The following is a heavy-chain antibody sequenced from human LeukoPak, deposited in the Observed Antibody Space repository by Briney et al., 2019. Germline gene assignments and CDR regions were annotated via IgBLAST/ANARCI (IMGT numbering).Heavy chain of an antibody. CDR2: IYISGDT. CDR1: GGSISSYY. Sequence: SETLSLTCTVSGGSISSYYWSWIRQPAGKGLEWIGRIYISGDTNYNPSLKSRVTMSLDTSKNQFSLKLSSVTAADTAVYYCARSHGIAVAADAFDIWGQGTMVTVSS. CDR3: ARSHGIAVAADAFDI. V-gene: IGHV4-4*07. J-gene: IGHJ3*02. D-gene: IGHD6-19*01.